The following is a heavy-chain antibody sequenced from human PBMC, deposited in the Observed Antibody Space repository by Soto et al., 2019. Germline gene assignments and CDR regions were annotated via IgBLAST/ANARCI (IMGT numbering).Heavy chain of an antibody. CDR2: IDPVDSYA. Sequence: ESLKISCKGSGFSFTNYWLSWVRRMPGKGLEWMGNIDPVDSYANYSPSFQGHVTFSVDTSISTAYLQWSSLKASDTAMYFCARIESIARNWFDPWGQGTLVTVSS. CDR3: ARIESIARNWFDP. CDR1: GFSFTNYW. J-gene: IGHJ5*02. D-gene: IGHD6-13*01. V-gene: IGHV5-10-1*01.